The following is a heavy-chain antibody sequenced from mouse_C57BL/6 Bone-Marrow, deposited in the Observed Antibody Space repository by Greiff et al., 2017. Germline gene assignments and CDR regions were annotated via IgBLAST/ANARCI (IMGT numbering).Heavy chain of an antibody. Sequence: VQRVESDAELVKPGASVKISCKVSGYTFTDHTIHWMKQRPEQGLEWIGYIYPRDGSTKYNEKFKGKATLTADKSSSTAYMQLNSLTSEDSAVYFCARRGYYYGSEAMDYWGQGTSVTVSS. CDR2: IYPRDGST. J-gene: IGHJ4*01. CDR3: ARRGYYYGSEAMDY. V-gene: IGHV1-78*01. D-gene: IGHD1-1*01. CDR1: GYTFTDHT.